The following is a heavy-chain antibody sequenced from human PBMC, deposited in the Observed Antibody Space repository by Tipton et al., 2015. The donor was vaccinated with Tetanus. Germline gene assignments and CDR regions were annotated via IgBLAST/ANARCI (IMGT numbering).Heavy chain of an antibody. CDR3: TRANHEFPKKGPFDS. D-gene: IGHD3-10*01. CDR1: GGSLSRYY. Sequence: TLSLTCAVYGGSLSRYYWTWIRQPPGKGLEWLAYISDSGLTNSNYFLKSRITISRDTSRNQFSLRLTSVTAADTAVYYCTRANHEFPKKGPFDSWGQGTLVSVSS. V-gene: IGHV4-59*01. J-gene: IGHJ4*02. CDR2: ISDSGLT.